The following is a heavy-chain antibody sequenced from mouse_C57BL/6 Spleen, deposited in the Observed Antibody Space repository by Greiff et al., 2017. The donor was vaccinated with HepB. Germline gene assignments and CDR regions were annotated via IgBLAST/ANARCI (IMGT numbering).Heavy chain of an antibody. CDR3: ARGRPEGYAMDY. J-gene: IGHJ4*01. CDR1: GYTFTSYW. CDR2: IDPSDSET. Sequence: QVQLQQSGAELVRPGSSVKLSCKASGYTFTSYWMHWVKQRPIQGLEWIGNIDPSDSETHYNQKFKDKATLTVDKSSSTAYMQLSSLTSEDSAVYYCARGRPEGYAMDYWGQGTSVTVSS. V-gene: IGHV1-52*01.